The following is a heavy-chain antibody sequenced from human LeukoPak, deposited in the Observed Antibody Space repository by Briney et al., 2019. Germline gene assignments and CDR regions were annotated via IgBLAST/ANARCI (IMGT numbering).Heavy chain of an antibody. CDR3: ARVKGSYEAVTG. CDR2: INPNSGGT. D-gene: IGHD5-18*01. J-gene: IGHJ4*02. V-gene: IGHV1-2*02. CDR1: GGTFSSYA. Sequence: ASVEVSCKASGGTFSSYAISWVRQAPGQGLEWMGWINPNSGGTNYAQKFQGRVTMTRDTSISTAYMELSRLRSDDTAVYYCARVKGSYEAVTGWGQGTLVTVSS.